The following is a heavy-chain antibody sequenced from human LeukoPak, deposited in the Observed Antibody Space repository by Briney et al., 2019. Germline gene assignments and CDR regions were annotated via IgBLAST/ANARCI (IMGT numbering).Heavy chain of an antibody. J-gene: IGHJ5*02. CDR2: IYYSGST. Sequence: QSSETLSLTCTVSGGSISSYYWSWIRQPPGKRLEWIGYIYYSGSTNYNPSLKSRVTISVDTSKNQFSLKLSSVTAADTAVYYCASSGLITMVRGVNNWFDPWGQGTLVTVSS. CDR3: ASSGLITMVRGVNNWFDP. D-gene: IGHD3-10*01. CDR1: GGSISSYY. V-gene: IGHV4-59*01.